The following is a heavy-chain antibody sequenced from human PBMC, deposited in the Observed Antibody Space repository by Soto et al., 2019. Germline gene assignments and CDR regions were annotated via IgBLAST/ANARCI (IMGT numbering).Heavy chain of an antibody. J-gene: IGHJ4*02. CDR3: ARDSPISMIADS. Sequence: QMQLQESGPGLVMPSQTLSLTCTVSGGSISGGGYYWSWIRQHPGKGLEWIGYIYYSGTTYYNPSLKSRVNISIDTSKNQFSLKLSSVTAADTALYYCARDSPISMIADSWGQGTLVTVSS. CDR2: IYYSGTT. V-gene: IGHV4-31*03. D-gene: IGHD3-22*01. CDR1: GGSISGGGYY.